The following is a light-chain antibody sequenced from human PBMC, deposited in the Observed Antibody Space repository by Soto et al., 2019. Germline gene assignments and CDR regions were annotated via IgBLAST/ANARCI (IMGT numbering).Light chain of an antibody. V-gene: IGKV3-20*01. J-gene: IGKJ1*01. Sequence: EIVLTQSPGTLSLSPGERATLSCRASQSVSSAYLAWYQHKPGQPPTLLIYAASSRVTGIPDRFSGSGSGRDYTRTISRLEPEDFAVYYCQQYGSSSTWTFGQGTKVEIK. CDR1: QSVSSAY. CDR3: QQYGSSSTWT. CDR2: AAS.